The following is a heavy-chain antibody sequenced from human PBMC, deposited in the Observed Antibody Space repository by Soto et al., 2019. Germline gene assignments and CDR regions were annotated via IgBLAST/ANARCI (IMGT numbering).Heavy chain of an antibody. V-gene: IGHV5-51*01. CDR1: GYSFTNYW. CDR3: ARSGLKDPYYYYGMDV. J-gene: IGHJ6*02. CDR2: IYPGDSDT. Sequence: PGESLKISCKGSGYSFTNYWIDWVRQMPGKGLEWMGSIYPGDSDTRYSPSFQGQVTISADKSISTAYLQWSSLKASDTAMYYCARSGLKDPYYYYGMDVWGQGTTVTVSS. D-gene: IGHD2-15*01.